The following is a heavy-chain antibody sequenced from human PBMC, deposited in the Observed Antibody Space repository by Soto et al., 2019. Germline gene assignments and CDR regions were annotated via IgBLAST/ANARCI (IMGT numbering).Heavy chain of an antibody. CDR3: ARENTYYDFWSGSPDAFDI. D-gene: IGHD3-3*01. V-gene: IGHV3-33*01. J-gene: IGHJ3*02. CDR1: GFTFSSYG. CDR2: IWYDGSNK. Sequence: PGGSLRLSCAASGFTFSSYGMHWVRQAPGKGLEWVAVIWYDGSNKYYADSVKGRFTISRDNSKNTLYLQMNSLRAEDTAVYYCARENTYYDFWSGSPDAFDIWGQGTMVTVSS.